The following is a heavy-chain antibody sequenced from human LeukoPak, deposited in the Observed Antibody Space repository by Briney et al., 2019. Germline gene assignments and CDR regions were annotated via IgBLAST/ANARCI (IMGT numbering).Heavy chain of an antibody. CDR3: AKYSGYDFLIAAWGYFDY. CDR2: ISGSGGST. Sequence: GGSLRLSCAASGFTFSSYAMSWVRQAPGKGLEWVSAISGSGGSTYYADSVKGRFTISRDNSKNTLYLQMNSLRAEDTAVYYCAKYSGYDFLIAAWGYFDYWGQGTLVTVSS. V-gene: IGHV3-23*01. J-gene: IGHJ4*02. D-gene: IGHD5-12*01. CDR1: GFTFSSYA.